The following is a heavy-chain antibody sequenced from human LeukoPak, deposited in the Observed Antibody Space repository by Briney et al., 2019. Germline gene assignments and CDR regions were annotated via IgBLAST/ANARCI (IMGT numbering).Heavy chain of an antibody. CDR1: GYTFTSYG. CDR2: ISAHNGNT. D-gene: IGHD1-26*01. V-gene: IGHV1-18*01. Sequence: GASVKVSCKASGYTFTSYGISWVRQAPGQGLEWMGWISAHNGNTNYAQKLQGRVTMTTDTSTSTAYMELRSLRSDDTAVYYCARSIRGGSYYGDPYYFDYWGQGTLVTVSS. CDR3: ARSIRGGSYYGDPYYFDY. J-gene: IGHJ4*02.